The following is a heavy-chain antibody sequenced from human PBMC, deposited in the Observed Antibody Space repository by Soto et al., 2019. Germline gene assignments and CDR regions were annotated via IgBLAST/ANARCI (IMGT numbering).Heavy chain of an antibody. CDR3: VRRPDGGYYSDY. V-gene: IGHV5-51*01. Sequence: GESLKISCKGSGYSFTHYWIGWVRQMPGKGLEWMGLIYPYDSETRYSPSFQGQVTMSVDKSISTAYLQWSSLKASDTAMYYCVRRPDGGYYSDYWGQGTLVTVSS. D-gene: IGHD3-22*01. CDR1: GYSFTHYW. CDR2: IYPYDSET. J-gene: IGHJ4*02.